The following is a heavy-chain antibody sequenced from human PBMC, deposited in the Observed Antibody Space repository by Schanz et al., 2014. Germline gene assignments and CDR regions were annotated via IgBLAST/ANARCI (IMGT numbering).Heavy chain of an antibody. CDR1: GGSISSYY. CDR2: ITYSGST. J-gene: IGHJ6*03. Sequence: QVQLQESGPGLVRPSETLSLTCTVSGGSISSYYWRWIRQSPGKGPEWIGYITYSGSTNHNASLKSRVTIPVGTAKNQFALKRTAVTAADRVIYYGARVHSTSLERGSHYYMDVWGKGTTVTVSS. CDR3: ARVHSTSLERGSHYYMDV. V-gene: IGHV4-59*01. D-gene: IGHD2-2*01.